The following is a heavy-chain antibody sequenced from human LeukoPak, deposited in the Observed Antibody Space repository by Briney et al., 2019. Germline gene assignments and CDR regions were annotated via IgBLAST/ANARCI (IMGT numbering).Heavy chain of an antibody. J-gene: IGHJ4*02. CDR2: INLSGGST. V-gene: IGHV1-46*01. CDR1: GYTFTSYH. Sequence: ASVKVSCKASGYTFTSYHMHWVRQAPGQGLEWMGKINLSGGSTTYAQKFQGRVTMTKDTSTSTVYMELSSLRSEDTAVYYCARDYVDDIPMIKDYWGQGTLVTVSS. CDR3: ARDYVDDIPMIKDY. D-gene: IGHD2-8*01.